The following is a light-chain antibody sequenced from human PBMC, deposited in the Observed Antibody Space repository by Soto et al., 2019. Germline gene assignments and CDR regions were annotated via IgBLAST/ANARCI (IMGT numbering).Light chain of an antibody. Sequence: QSVLTQPASVSGSPGQSITISCTGTSSDVGSFPYVSWYQQHPGKAPKLMIYDVNSRPSGVSDRFSGSKSGNTASLAISGLQAEDEADYYCGSFTTSNTVIFGGGTKVTVL. CDR1: SSDVGSFPY. V-gene: IGLV2-14*03. CDR2: DVN. CDR3: GSFTTSNTVI. J-gene: IGLJ2*01.